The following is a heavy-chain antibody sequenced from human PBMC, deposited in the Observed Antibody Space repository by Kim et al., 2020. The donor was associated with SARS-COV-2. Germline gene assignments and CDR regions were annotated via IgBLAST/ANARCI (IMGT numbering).Heavy chain of an antibody. V-gene: IGHV1-46*01. CDR3: ARDEGIAAAGHFDY. J-gene: IGHJ4*02. D-gene: IGHD6-13*01. Sequence: AQKFQGRVTMTRDTSTSTVYMELSSLRSEDTAVYYCARDEGIAAAGHFDYWGQGTLVTVSS.